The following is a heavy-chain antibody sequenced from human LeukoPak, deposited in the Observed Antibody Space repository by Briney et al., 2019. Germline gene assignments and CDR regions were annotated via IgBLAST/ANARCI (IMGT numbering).Heavy chain of an antibody. D-gene: IGHD2-21*02. V-gene: IGHV3-73*01. CDR1: GFTFSGSP. CDR2: IRTKADSYAT. Sequence: GGSLRLSCAASGFTFSGSPMHWVRQAPGKGLEWVGRIRTKADSYATAYAASVKVRFSISRDDLENMAYLQMNSLNTEDTAVYYCTRQKVGTATFDYWGQGTLVTVSS. CDR3: TRQKVGTATFDY. J-gene: IGHJ4*02.